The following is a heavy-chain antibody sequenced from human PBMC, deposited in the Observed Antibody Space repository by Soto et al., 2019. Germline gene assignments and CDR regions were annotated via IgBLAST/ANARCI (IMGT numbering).Heavy chain of an antibody. CDR3: ERWLGDRGWFAP. Sequence: QVQLQESGPGLVKPSQTLSLTCTVSGVSLSSGGYYWSWIRQHPGKGLEWSGYIYYSGSTYYNPYIKSRVNIAGDTSKNQYSLKLRSVTAADTAVYYCERWLGDRGWFAPWGQGTLFTFSS. CDR1: GVSLSSGGYY. CDR2: IYYSGST. J-gene: IGHJ5*02. V-gene: IGHV4-31*03. D-gene: IGHD2-21*02.